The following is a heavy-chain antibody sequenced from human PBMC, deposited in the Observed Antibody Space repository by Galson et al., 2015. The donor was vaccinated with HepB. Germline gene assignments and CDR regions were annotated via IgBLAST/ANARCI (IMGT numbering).Heavy chain of an antibody. CDR1: GFTFSSYG. J-gene: IGHJ1*01. CDR2: ISYDGSNK. CDR3: ASWAYCGGDCYGEFQH. Sequence: SLRLSCAASGFTFSSYGMHWVRQAPGKGLEWVAVISYDGSNKYYADSVKGRFTISRDNSKNTLYLQMNSLRAEDTAVHYCASWAYCGGDCYGEFQHWGQGTLVTVSS. D-gene: IGHD2-21*02. V-gene: IGHV3-30*03.